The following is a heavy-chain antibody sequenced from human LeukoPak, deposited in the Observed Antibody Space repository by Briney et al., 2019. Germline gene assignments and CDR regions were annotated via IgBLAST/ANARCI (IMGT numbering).Heavy chain of an antibody. J-gene: IGHJ4*02. CDR1: GLTFNNFE. V-gene: IGHV3-48*03. Sequence: AGGSLRLSCAASGLTFNNFEMNWVRQAPGKGLEWVSHISSGGTTIYYADSVKGRFAISRDNVNNLLSLQMSSLRAEDTAVYYCATGGTYWGKGTLVIVSS. CDR2: ISSGGTTI. CDR3: ATGGTY. D-gene: IGHD2-8*02.